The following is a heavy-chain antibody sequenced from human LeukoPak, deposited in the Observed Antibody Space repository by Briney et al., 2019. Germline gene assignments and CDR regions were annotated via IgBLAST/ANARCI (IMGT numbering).Heavy chain of an antibody. J-gene: IGHJ4*02. Sequence: GGSLRLSCTASGFIFSTSWMTWVRQAPGKGLEWVANINLDGSEKYYVDSVRGRFTISRDNAKNSLHLQMSSLRVEDTAVYYCARGITSGPRRYDVRNFDYWGQGTPVTVSS. V-gene: IGHV3-7*01. CDR1: GFIFSTSW. CDR2: INLDGSEK. CDR3: ARGITSGPRRYDVRNFDY. D-gene: IGHD3-3*01.